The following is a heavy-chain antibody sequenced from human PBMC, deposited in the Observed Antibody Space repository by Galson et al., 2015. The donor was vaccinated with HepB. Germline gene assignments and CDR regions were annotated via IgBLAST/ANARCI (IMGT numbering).Heavy chain of an antibody. D-gene: IGHD4-23*01. V-gene: IGHV3-7*01. J-gene: IGHJ6*03. Sequence: SLRLSCAASGFSFSTSWMNWVRLAPGKGLEWVANIKQDGSDKYYVDSVKGRFSISRDNAKNSLYLQMNSLRAEDTAIYYCAREKYGNRCMDVWGKGTTVTVSS. CDR3: AREKYGNRCMDV. CDR1: GFSFSTSW. CDR2: IKQDGSDK.